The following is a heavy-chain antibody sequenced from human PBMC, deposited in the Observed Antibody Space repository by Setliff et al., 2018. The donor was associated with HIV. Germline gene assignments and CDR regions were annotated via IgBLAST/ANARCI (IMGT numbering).Heavy chain of an antibody. CDR3: ATIVGFCSSTRCYSDY. D-gene: IGHD2-2*01. V-gene: IGHV3-33*08. J-gene: IGHJ4*02. CDR2: IWYDGSNK. CDR1: GFTFSSYG. Sequence: GGSLRLSCAASGFTFSSYGMHWVRQAPGKGLEWVAVIWYDGSNKYYADSVKGRFTISRDNSKNTLYLQMNSLRAEDTAVYYCATIVGFCSSTRCYSDYWGQGTLVTVSS.